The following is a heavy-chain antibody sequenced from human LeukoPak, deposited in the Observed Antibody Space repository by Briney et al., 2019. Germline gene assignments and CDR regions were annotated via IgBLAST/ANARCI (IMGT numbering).Heavy chain of an antibody. J-gene: IGHJ4*02. Sequence: PGRSLRLSSAASGFTFSSYWMSWVRQAPGKGLEWVANIKQDGSEKYYVDSVKGRFTISRDNAKNSLYLQMNSLRAEDTAVYYCASGMTTFHYWGQGTLVTVSS. CDR2: IKQDGSEK. D-gene: IGHD1-1*01. V-gene: IGHV3-7*03. CDR1: GFTFSSYW. CDR3: ASGMTTFHY.